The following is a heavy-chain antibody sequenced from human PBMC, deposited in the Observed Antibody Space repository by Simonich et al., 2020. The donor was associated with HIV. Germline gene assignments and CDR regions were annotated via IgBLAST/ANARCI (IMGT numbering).Heavy chain of an antibody. V-gene: IGHV1-2*02. D-gene: IGHD3-10*01. CDR3: ARGPTRGLDY. Sequence: QVQLVQSGAEVKKPGASVKVSCKASGYTFTDYYMHWVRQAPGQGLGWRGWINPNSGGTIYTQKVQGRVTRTRDTSISTAYMELTSLRSDDTAVYYCARGPTRGLDYWGQGTLLTVSS. J-gene: IGHJ4*02. CDR2: INPNSGGT. CDR1: GYTFTDYY.